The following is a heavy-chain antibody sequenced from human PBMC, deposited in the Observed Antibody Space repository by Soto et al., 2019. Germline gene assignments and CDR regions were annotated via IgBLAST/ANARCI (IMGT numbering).Heavy chain of an antibody. J-gene: IGHJ4*02. V-gene: IGHV4-31*03. CDR1: GGSISSGGYY. D-gene: IGHD1-26*01. CDR3: ARDTVEVGANFDY. CDR2: IYYSGST. Sequence: QVQLQESGPGLVKPSQTLSLTCTVSGGSISSGGYYWSWIRQHPGKGLEWIGYIYYSGSTYYNPSLKSRVTISVDTSKYQFSLKLSSVTAADTAVYYCARDTVEVGANFDYWGQGTLVTVSS.